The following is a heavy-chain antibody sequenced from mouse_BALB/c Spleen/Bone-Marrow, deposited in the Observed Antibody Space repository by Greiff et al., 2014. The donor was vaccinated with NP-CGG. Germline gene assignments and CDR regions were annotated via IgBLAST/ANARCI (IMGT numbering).Heavy chain of an antibody. CDR3: ARVQLLRIRGLDY. D-gene: IGHD1-1*01. Sequence: EVQLQQSGAELVKPGASVKLSCTASGFNIKDTYMHWVKQRPEQGLEWIGRIDPANGNTKYDPKFQGKATITADTFSNTAYLQLSSLTSEDTAVYYCARVQLLRIRGLDYWGQGTTLTVSS. J-gene: IGHJ2*01. CDR1: GFNIKDTY. CDR2: IDPANGNT. V-gene: IGHV14-3*02.